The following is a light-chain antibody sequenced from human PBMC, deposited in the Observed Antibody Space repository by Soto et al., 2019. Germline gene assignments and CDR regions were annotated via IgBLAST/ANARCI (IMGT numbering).Light chain of an antibody. CDR3: SSYAAGSIYV. Sequence: QSALTQPASVSGSPGQSITISCTGTSSDVGYYNYVSWFQQHPGKAPKLMISEVVNRPPGVSIRFSGSKSGDTASLTITGLQAEDEADYYCSSYAAGSIYVFGTGTKVTVL. CDR2: EVV. J-gene: IGLJ1*01. V-gene: IGLV2-14*01. CDR1: SSDVGYYNY.